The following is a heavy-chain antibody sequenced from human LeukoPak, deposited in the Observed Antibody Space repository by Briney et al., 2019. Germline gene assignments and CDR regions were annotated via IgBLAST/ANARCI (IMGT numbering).Heavy chain of an antibody. D-gene: IGHD3-9*01. CDR1: GFTFSRYA. V-gene: IGHV3-23*01. Sequence: GGPLRLSCAASGFTFSRYAMSWVRQAPGKGLEWVSAISGSDSTTYYADSVKGRFTISRDNSKNTLYLQMSSLRVEDTAVYYCAKRYFGNYYFDYWGQGTQVTVSS. CDR3: AKRYFGNYYFDY. CDR2: ISGSDSTT. J-gene: IGHJ4*02.